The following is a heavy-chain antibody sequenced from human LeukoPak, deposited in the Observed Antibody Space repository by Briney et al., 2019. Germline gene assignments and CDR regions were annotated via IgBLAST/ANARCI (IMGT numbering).Heavy chain of an antibody. V-gene: IGHV4-34*01. Sequence: SETLSLTCAVYGGSFSGYYWSWIRQPPGKGLEWIGEINHSGSTNYNPSLKSRVTISVDTSKNQFSLKLSSVTAADTAVYYCARGSSGHDPWGQGTLVTVSS. J-gene: IGHJ5*02. CDR1: GGSFSGYY. D-gene: IGHD6-19*01. CDR3: ARGSSGHDP. CDR2: INHSGST.